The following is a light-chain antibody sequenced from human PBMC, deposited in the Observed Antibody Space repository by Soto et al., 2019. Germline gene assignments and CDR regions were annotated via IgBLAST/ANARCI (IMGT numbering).Light chain of an antibody. CDR3: QHRSNWWT. CDR2: DAS. CDR1: QSVSSY. V-gene: IGKV3-11*01. Sequence: EIVLTQSPATLSLSPGERATLSCRASQSVSSYLAWYQQKPGQPPRLLIYDASNRATGIPARFSGSGSGTDFTLTISSLEPEDFAVYYCQHRSNWWTFGQGTKVEIK. J-gene: IGKJ1*01.